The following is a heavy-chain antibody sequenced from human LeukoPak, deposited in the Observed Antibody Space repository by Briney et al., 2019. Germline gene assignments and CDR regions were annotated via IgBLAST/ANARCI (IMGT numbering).Heavy chain of an antibody. Sequence: ASVKVSCKASGYTFTSYDVNWVRQATGQGLEWMAWMNPVSGNTGFAEKFRGRITLTRDNAITTAYMELSRLRSDDTAVYYCARVRSYYGSGSHFDYWGQGTLVTVSS. D-gene: IGHD3-10*01. CDR3: ARVRSYYGSGSHFDY. V-gene: IGHV1-8*01. CDR2: MNPVSGNT. J-gene: IGHJ4*02. CDR1: GYTFTSYD.